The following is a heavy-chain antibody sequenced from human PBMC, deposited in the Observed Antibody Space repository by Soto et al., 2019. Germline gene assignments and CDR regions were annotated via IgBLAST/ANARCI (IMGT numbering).Heavy chain of an antibody. V-gene: IGHV1-3*01. CDR3: ARVYRSGGSCYGIDY. CDR2: INAGNGNT. J-gene: IGHJ4*02. D-gene: IGHD2-15*01. Sequence: ASVKVSCKASGYTFTTYTMHWVRQAPGQSLEWMGWINAGNGNTKYSQKFQGRVTMTRDTSTSTAYMELSSLRSEDTAVYYCARVYRSGGSCYGIDYWGQGTLVTVSS. CDR1: GYTFTTYT.